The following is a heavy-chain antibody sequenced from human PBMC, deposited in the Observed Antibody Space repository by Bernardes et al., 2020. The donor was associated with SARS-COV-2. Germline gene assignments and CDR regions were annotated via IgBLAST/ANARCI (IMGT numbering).Heavy chain of an antibody. D-gene: IGHD4-17*01. CDR1: GGSISSSNW. V-gene: IGHV4-4*02. Sequence: SETLSLTCAVSGGSISSSNWWSWVRQPPGKGLEWIGEIYHSGSTNYNPSLKSRVTISVDKSKNQFSLKLSSVTAADTAVYYCARVDYGGKWEPRGFHWYFDLWGRGTLVTVSS. CDR3: ARVDYGGKWEPRGFHWYFDL. J-gene: IGHJ2*01. CDR2: IYHSGST.